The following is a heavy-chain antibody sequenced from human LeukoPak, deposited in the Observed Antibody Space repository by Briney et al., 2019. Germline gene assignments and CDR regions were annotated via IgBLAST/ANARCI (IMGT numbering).Heavy chain of an antibody. CDR2: ISGSGGST. D-gene: IGHD1-26*01. V-gene: IGHV3-23*01. Sequence: GGSLRLSCAASGFTFSSYAMTWARQAPGKGLEWVSGISGSGGSTYYTESVKGRFTISRDNSKNTLYLQMNSLRAEDTAVYYCQGSYDAFDIWGQGTMVTVSS. CDR3: QGSYDAFDI. CDR1: GFTFSSYA. J-gene: IGHJ3*02.